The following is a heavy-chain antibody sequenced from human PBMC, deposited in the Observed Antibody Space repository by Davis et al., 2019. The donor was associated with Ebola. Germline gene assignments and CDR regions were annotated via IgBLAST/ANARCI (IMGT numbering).Heavy chain of an antibody. Sequence: PGGSLRLSCATSGFALAPYGMHWVRHAPGQGLEWVSMSVNDETHQYYGGSVRGRFTMSRDNSRNMIYLQMNSLRAEDTGVYYCARDHFEGSLDYWGQGTLVTVAS. D-gene: IGHD1-26*01. CDR2: SVNDETHQ. CDR1: GFALAPYG. V-gene: IGHV3-33*01. J-gene: IGHJ4*02. CDR3: ARDHFEGSLDY.